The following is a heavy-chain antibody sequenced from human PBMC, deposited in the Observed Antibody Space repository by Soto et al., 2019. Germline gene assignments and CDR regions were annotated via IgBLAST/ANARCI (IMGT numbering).Heavy chain of an antibody. J-gene: IGHJ3*02. Sequence: EGSLRLSCAASRFTFSSYAMSWVRQAPGKGLEWVSAISGSGGSTYYADSVKGRFTISRDNSKNTLYLQMNSLRAEDTAGYYCAGPVDYAEAFDIWGQGTMVTVSS. V-gene: IGHV3-23*01. CDR2: ISGSGGST. CDR3: AGPVDYAEAFDI. D-gene: IGHD4-17*01. CDR1: RFTFSSYA.